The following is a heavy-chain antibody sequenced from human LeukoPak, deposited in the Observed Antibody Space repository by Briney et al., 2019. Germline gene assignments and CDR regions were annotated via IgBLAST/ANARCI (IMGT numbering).Heavy chain of an antibody. CDR2: IYTSGST. Sequence: SETLSLTCTVSGGSISSYYWSWIRQPAGKGLEWIGRIYTSGSTNYNPSLKSRVTMSVDTSKNQFSLKLSSVTAADTAMYYCARVASYGPYYYYGMDVWGQGTTVTVSS. V-gene: IGHV4-4*07. CDR1: GGSISSYY. J-gene: IGHJ6*02. D-gene: IGHD1-26*01. CDR3: ARVASYGPYYYYGMDV.